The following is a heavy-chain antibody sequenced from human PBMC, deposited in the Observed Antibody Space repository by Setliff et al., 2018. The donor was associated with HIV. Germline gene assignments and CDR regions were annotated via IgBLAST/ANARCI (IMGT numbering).Heavy chain of an antibody. CDR2: ISANNGNT. CDR1: GYTFTRYG. J-gene: IGHJ4*02. Sequence: ASVKVSCKASGYTFTRYGISWVRQAPGQGLEWMGWISANNGNTNYAQKLQGRVTMTTDTSTSTAYMELRSLRSDDTAVYYCARHASTRYYESSGPPFDYWGQGTLVTVSS. V-gene: IGHV1-18*01. D-gene: IGHD3-22*01. CDR3: ARHASTRYYESSGPPFDY.